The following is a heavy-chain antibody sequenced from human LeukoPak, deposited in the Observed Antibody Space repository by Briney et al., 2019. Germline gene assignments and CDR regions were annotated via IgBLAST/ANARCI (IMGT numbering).Heavy chain of an antibody. J-gene: IGHJ4*02. CDR2: ISGSGGST. Sequence: GGSLRLSCAASGFTFSSYAMSWVRQAPGKGLEWVSAISGSGGSTCYADSVKGRFTISRDNSKNTLYLQMNSLRAEDTAVYYCAKDIVVVPAARWGDYWGQGTLVTVSS. V-gene: IGHV3-23*01. CDR3: AKDIVVVPAARWGDY. D-gene: IGHD2-2*01. CDR1: GFTFSSYA.